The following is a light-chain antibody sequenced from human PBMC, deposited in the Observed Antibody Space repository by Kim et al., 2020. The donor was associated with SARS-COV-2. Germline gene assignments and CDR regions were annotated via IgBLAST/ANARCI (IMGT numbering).Light chain of an antibody. V-gene: IGLV1-40*01. Sequence: QRVTGSCSGTRTNIGAGLGVHWYQHLPGAVPRLLMYGNHSRPSGVPDRFSASTSGTSAALAITGLQAEDEADYFCQSYDSGLSGSLFGGGTKLTVL. CDR3: QSYDSGLSGSL. CDR1: RTNIGAGLG. CDR2: GNH. J-gene: IGLJ3*02.